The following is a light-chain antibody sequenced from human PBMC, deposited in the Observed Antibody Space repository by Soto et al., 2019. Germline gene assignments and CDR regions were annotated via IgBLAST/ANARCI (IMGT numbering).Light chain of an antibody. Sequence: QSVLTQPPSASGTPGQRVTISCSGSSSNIGTNTVNWYQQLPRSAPKLLMYSSNQRPSGVPDRFSGSKSGTSASLAISGRQSEDEADYYCAAWDGSLNVVLFGGGTKVTVL. CDR2: SSN. V-gene: IGLV1-44*01. CDR3: AAWDGSLNVVL. CDR1: SSNIGTNT. J-gene: IGLJ3*02.